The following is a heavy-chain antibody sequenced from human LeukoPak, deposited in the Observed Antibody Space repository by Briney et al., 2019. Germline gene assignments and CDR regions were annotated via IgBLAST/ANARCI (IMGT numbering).Heavy chain of an antibody. CDR3: AREGEIGYDLSDY. J-gene: IGHJ4*02. CDR2: INPSGGST. Sequence: ASVKVSCKASGYTFTNYYMNWVRQAPGQGLEWMGIINPSGGSTSYAQKFQGRVTVTRDTSTSTVYMELSSLRSEDTAMYYCAREGEIGYDLSDYWGQGSLVTVSS. CDR1: GYTFTNYY. D-gene: IGHD5-12*01. V-gene: IGHV1-46*01.